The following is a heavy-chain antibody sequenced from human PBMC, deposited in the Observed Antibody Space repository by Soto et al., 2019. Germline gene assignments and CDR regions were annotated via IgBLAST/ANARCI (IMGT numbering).Heavy chain of an antibody. D-gene: IGHD6-6*01. J-gene: IGHJ6*03. Sequence: GGSLRLSCAASGFTVSSNYMSWVRQAPGKGLEWVSVIYSGGSTYYADSVKGRFTISRDNSKNTLYLQMNSLRADDTAVYYCARVPYSSSSFVYYYYYMDVWGKGTTVTVSS. CDR2: IYSGGST. V-gene: IGHV3-66*01. CDR3: ARVPYSSSSFVYYYYYMDV. CDR1: GFTVSSNY.